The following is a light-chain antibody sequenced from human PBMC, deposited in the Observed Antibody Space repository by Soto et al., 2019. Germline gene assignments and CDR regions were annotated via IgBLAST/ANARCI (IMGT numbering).Light chain of an antibody. V-gene: IGKV1-39*01. CDR3: QQGYSTSCT. Sequence: DIQMTQSPSSLSASVGDRVTITCRASQSISSYLNWYQQRPGKAPKVLIYGASTLQSGVPSRFSGSGSGTEFTLTISSLQPEDFATYYCQQGYSTSCTFGQGTKVEIK. J-gene: IGKJ1*01. CDR2: GAS. CDR1: QSISSY.